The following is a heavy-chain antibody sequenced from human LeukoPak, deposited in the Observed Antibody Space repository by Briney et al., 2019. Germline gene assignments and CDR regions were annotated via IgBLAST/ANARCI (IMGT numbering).Heavy chain of an antibody. CDR1: GLAFSAYK. D-gene: IGHD2-15*01. J-gene: IGHJ4*02. Sequence: GGSLRLSCAASGLAFSAYKMHWVRQAPRKGLVWVSRISADGYTTDYADFVQGRFTASRDNTKNTWSLEMNSLRAEDTAVYYCVVGGSPGYWGQGTLVTVSS. V-gene: IGHV3-74*01. CDR3: VVGGSPGY. CDR2: ISADGYTT.